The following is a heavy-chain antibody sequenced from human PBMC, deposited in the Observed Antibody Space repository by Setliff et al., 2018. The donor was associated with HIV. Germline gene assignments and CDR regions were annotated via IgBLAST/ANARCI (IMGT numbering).Heavy chain of an antibody. J-gene: IGHJ6*03. CDR3: ARGPEAQIVVVPAYMDV. V-gene: IGHV1-18*01. Sequence: ASVKVSCKASGYTFTSYGVSWVRQAPGQGLEWMGWISGYSGNTNYAQKLQGRVTMTTDTSTSTAYMELSSLRSEDTAVYYCARGPEAQIVVVPAYMDVWGKGTTVTVSS. CDR1: GYTFTSYG. D-gene: IGHD2-2*01. CDR2: ISGYSGNT.